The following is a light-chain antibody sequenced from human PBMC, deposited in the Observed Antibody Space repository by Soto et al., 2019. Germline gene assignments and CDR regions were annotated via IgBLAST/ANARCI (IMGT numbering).Light chain of an antibody. CDR2: DVR. Sequence: QSVLTQPASVSGSPGQSITISCTGTSSDVGRYNFVSWYQQHPGKAPKLMIYDVRNRPSGVSNRFSGSKSGNTASLTISGLQAEDEADYYCSSYTSSSTLFGGGTQLTVL. CDR1: SSDVGRYNF. J-gene: IGLJ3*02. V-gene: IGLV2-14*01. CDR3: SSYTSSSTL.